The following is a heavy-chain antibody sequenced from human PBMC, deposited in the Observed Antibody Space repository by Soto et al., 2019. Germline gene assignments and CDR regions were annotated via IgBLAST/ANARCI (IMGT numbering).Heavy chain of an antibody. CDR2: IDWDDDK. D-gene: IGHD2-15*01. J-gene: IGHJ4*02. V-gene: IGHV2-70*01. CDR1: GFSLSTSGMC. CDR3: ARITAGYCSGGSRSNDFDY. Sequence: GSGPTLVNPTQTLTLTCTFSGFSLSTSGMCVSWIRQPPGKALEWLALIDWDDDKYYSTSLKTRLTISKDTSKNQVVLTMTNMDPVDTATYYCARITAGYCSGGSRSNDFDYWGQGTLVTVSS.